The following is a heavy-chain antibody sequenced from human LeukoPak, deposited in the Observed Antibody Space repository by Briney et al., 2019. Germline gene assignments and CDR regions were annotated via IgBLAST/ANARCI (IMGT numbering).Heavy chain of an antibody. J-gene: IGHJ4*02. V-gene: IGHV3-23*01. D-gene: IGHD4-17*01. CDR3: AKHPGPYGAHPFES. CDR2: IIGSGTSS. Sequence: PGLSLRLSCAASGFTFSDYALSWVRQAPGKGLEWVSTIIGSGTSSFHADSVKGRFTISRDSSNNTLFLHMSSLRAEDTALYYCAKHPGPYGAHPFESWGRGTMVTVSS. CDR1: GFTFSDYA.